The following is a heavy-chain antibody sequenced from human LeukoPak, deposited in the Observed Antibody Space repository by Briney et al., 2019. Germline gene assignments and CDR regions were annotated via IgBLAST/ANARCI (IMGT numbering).Heavy chain of an antibody. CDR1: GFIFGDYA. CDR2: IRSETYGGTT. Sequence: GGSLRLSCKASGFIFGDYAMSWFRQAPGKGLEWVGFIRSETYGGTTEYAASVKGRFTISRDDSKSIAYLQMNSLKTEDTALYYCSRPVGATYYFDYWGQRTLVTVSS. J-gene: IGHJ4*02. D-gene: IGHD1-26*01. CDR3: SRPVGATYYFDY. V-gene: IGHV3-49*03.